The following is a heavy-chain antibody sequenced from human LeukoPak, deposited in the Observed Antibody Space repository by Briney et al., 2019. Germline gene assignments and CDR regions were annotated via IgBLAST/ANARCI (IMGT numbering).Heavy chain of an antibody. Sequence: AAGKVSCKGAGYTFTTYDIKWVGQAKGQGLEWMGWMNPNSGNTGYAQKFQGRITITRNTSTSTAYMELSSLRSENTAVYYCARGDYWGQGTLVTVSS. CDR1: GYTFTTYD. CDR3: ARGDY. V-gene: IGHV1-8*03. CDR2: MNPNSGNT. J-gene: IGHJ4*02.